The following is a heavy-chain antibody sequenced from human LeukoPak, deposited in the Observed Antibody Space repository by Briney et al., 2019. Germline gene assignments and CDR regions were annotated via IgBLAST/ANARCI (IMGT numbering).Heavy chain of an antibody. J-gene: IGHJ5*02. CDR2: ISGSGDST. Sequence: PGGSLRLSCAASGFTFSNYAMSWVRQAPGKGLEWVSAISGSGDSTYYADSVKGRFTISRDNSKNTLYLQMNSLRAEDTALYYCAKEQRGYSGYMVGSCFDPWGQGTLVTVSS. CDR3: AKEQRGYSGYMVGSCFDP. D-gene: IGHD5-12*01. V-gene: IGHV3-23*01. CDR1: GFTFSNYA.